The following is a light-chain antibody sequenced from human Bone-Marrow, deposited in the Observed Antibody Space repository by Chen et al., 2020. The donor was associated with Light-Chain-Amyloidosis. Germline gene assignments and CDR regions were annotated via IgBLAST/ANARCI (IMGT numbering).Light chain of an antibody. Sequence: QSVLTQPPSASGTPGQRVTISCSGSSSNIGSNAISWYQHLPGTAPQLLIYSDIQRPSGVPARFSGSKSGTSASLAISGLQSEDEDNYYCATWDDSLNSPVFGGGTKLTVL. CDR3: ATWDDSLNSPV. CDR1: SSNIGSNA. J-gene: IGLJ3*02. V-gene: IGLV1-44*01. CDR2: SDI.